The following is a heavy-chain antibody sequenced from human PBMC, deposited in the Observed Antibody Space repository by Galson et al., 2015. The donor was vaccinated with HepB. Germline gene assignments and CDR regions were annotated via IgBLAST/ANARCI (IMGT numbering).Heavy chain of an antibody. CDR1: GDALRNLA. V-gene: IGHV1-69*06. D-gene: IGHD2-8*02. Sequence: SVKVSCKASGDALRNLAINWVRQAPGQGLEWMGGIVPIIGTGNYAQKFQDRLTIVADKSTSTNYMELRSLRSEDTAVYYCARSSGTSTGDLQHWGQGTLASVSS. CDR2: IVPIIGTG. J-gene: IGHJ1*01. CDR3: ARSSGTSTGDLQH.